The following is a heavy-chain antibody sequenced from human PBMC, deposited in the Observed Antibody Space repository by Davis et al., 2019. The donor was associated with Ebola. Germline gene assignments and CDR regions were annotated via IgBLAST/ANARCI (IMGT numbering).Heavy chain of an antibody. CDR3: ARDYGEQQLEYYYYYGMDV. V-gene: IGHV3-21*01. CDR2: ISSSSSYI. CDR1: GFTFSSYS. J-gene: IGHJ6*04. D-gene: IGHD6-13*01. Sequence: PGGSLRLSCAASGFTFSSYSMNWVRQAPGKGLEWVSSISSSSSYIYYADSVKGRFTISRDNAKNSLYLQMNSLRAEDTAVYYCARDYGEQQLEYYYYYGMDVWGKGTTVTVSS.